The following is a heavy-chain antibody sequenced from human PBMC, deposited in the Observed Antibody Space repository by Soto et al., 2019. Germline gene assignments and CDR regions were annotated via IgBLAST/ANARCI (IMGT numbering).Heavy chain of an antibody. CDR1: GGSISSYY. CDR3: ARVIAAAGTLIDP. CDR2: IYYSGST. D-gene: IGHD6-13*01. V-gene: IGHV4-59*01. J-gene: IGHJ5*02. Sequence: TLSLTCTVSGGSISSYYWSWIRQPPGKGLEWIGYIYYSGSTNYNPSLKSRVTISVDTSKNQFSLKLSSVTAADTAVYYCARVIAAAGTLIDPWGQGTLVTVSS.